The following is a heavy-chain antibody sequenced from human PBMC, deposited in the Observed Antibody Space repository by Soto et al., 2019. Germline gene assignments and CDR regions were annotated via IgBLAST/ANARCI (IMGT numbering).Heavy chain of an antibody. D-gene: IGHD6-6*01. CDR2: VNPNSGGT. CDR1: GYTFTGYY. J-gene: IGHJ5*02. Sequence: ASVKVSCKASGYTFTGYYMHWVRQAPGQGLEWMGWVNPNSGGTNSAQKFQGRVTMTRDTSISTAYMELSRLRSDDTAVYYCARRILAARTWFDPCGQGPLVTGSS. V-gene: IGHV1-2*02. CDR3: ARRILAARTWFDP.